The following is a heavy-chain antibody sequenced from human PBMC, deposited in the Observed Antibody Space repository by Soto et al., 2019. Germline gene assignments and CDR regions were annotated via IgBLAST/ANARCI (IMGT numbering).Heavy chain of an antibody. CDR1: GGSISGSSYY. Sequence: PSETLSLTCTVSGGSISGSSYYWGWIRQPPGKGLEWIGSIYYSGSTYYNPSLKSRVTISVDTSKNQFSLKLSSVTAADTAVYYCARLNYDILTGYYSDFDYWGQGTLVTVSS. D-gene: IGHD3-9*01. J-gene: IGHJ4*02. CDR3: ARLNYDILTGYYSDFDY. CDR2: IYYSGST. V-gene: IGHV4-39*01.